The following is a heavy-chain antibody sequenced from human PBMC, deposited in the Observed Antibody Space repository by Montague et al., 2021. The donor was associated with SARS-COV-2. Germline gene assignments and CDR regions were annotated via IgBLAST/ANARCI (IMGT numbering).Heavy chain of an antibody. CDR3: LNYHGSGSYGDF. CDR2: ISASAMRT. V-gene: IGHV3-23*01. J-gene: IGHJ4*02. CDR1: GFPFSTYG. D-gene: IGHD3-10*01. Sequence: SLSASGFPFSTYGMTWVRQAPGKGLEWVSSISASAMRTHYPDSVKGRFTISRDNSKNTLYLQMSSLRAEDTAVYFCLNYHGSGSYGDFWGQGTLVTVSP.